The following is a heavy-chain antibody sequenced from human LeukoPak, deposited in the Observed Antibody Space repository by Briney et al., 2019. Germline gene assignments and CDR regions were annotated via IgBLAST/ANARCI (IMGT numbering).Heavy chain of an antibody. Sequence: PGGSLRLSCAASGFTVSRNYMSWVRQAPGKGLEWVSVIYSGGSTYYADSVKGRFTISRDNSKNTLYLQMNSLRAEDTAVYYCARDGYCYDSSGYYYVPAFDIWGQGTMVTVSS. D-gene: IGHD3-22*01. V-gene: IGHV3-53*01. CDR1: GFTVSRNY. CDR2: IYSGGST. CDR3: ARDGYCYDSSGYYYVPAFDI. J-gene: IGHJ3*02.